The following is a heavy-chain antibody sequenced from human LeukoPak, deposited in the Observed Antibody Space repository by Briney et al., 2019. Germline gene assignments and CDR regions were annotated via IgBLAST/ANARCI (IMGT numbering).Heavy chain of an antibody. V-gene: IGHV1-8*01. J-gene: IGHJ4*02. D-gene: IGHD2-8*01. CDR1: GYTFTSYD. Sequence: ASVKVSCKASGYTFTSYDINWVRQATGQGLEWMGWMNPNSGNTGYAQKFQGRVTMTRDTSISTAYMELSRLRSDDTAVYYCARAGIDIVLMVYAYYFDYWGQGTLVTVSS. CDR2: MNPNSGNT. CDR3: ARAGIDIVLMVYAYYFDY.